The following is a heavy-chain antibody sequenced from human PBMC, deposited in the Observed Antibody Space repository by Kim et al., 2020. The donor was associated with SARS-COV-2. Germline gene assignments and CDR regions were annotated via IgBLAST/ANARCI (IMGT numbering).Heavy chain of an antibody. CDR1: GFTFSDYY. V-gene: IGHV3-11*05. CDR2: ISSSSSYT. D-gene: IGHD2-2*01. CDR3: ARVKCSSTSCGYDYYYYYGIAV. Sequence: GGSLRLSCAASGFTFSDYYMSWIRQAPGKGLEWVSYISSSSSYTNYADSVKGRFTISRDNAKNSLYLQMNSLRAEDTAVYYCARVKCSSTSCGYDYYYYYGIAVWGQGTTVTVSS. J-gene: IGHJ6*02.